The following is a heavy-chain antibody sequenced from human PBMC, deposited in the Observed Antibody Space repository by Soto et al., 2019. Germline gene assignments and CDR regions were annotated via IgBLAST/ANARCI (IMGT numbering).Heavy chain of an antibody. CDR3: ARDSVHYSGSYYFDY. V-gene: IGHV4-39*07. J-gene: IGHJ4*02. Sequence: SETLSLTCTVSGGSISSSSYYWGWIRQPPGKGLEWIGSIYYSGSTYYNPSLKSRVTISVDTSKNQFSLKLSSVTAADTAVYYCARDSVHYSGSYYFDYWGQGTLVTVSS. CDR2: IYYSGST. CDR1: GGSISSSSYY. D-gene: IGHD1-26*01.